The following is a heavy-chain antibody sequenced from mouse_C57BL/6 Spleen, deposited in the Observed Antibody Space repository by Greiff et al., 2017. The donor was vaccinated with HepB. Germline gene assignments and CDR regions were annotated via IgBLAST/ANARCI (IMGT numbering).Heavy chain of an antibody. V-gene: IGHV2-2*01. CDR2: IWSGGST. J-gene: IGHJ2*01. CDR1: GFSLTSYG. CDR3: ARYSSGHFDY. D-gene: IGHD3-2*02. Sequence: VQLQQSGPGLVQPSQSLSITCTVSGFSLTSYGVHWVRQSPGKGLEWLGVIWSGGSTDYNAAFISRLSISKDNSKSQVFFKMNSLQADDTAIYYCARYSSGHFDYWGQGTTLTVSS.